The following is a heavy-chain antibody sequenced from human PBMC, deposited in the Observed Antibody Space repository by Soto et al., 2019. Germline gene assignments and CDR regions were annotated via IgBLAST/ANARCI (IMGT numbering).Heavy chain of an antibody. Sequence: QVQLVQSGAEVKKPGASVKVSCQASGYTFASHYIHWVRQAPGQGLEWMGVINPNGGNTRYAQRFQDILPLTPDTPTNTVYLDLSSLSSDDTAVYYCGRDTSGLDYWGQGTLVTVYS. CDR2: INPNGGNT. CDR3: GRDTSGLDY. CDR1: GYTFASHY. J-gene: IGHJ4*02. V-gene: IGHV1-46*01.